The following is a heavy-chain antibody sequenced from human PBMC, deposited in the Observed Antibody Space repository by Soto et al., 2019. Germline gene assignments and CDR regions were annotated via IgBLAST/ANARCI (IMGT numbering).Heavy chain of an antibody. CDR1: GGSISSSNW. V-gene: IGHV4-4*02. J-gene: IGHJ4*02. CDR2: IYHSGST. Sequence: QVQLQESGPGLVKPSGTLSLTCAVSGGSISSSNWWSWVRQPPGKGLEWIGEIYHSGSTNYNPSLQSRVTISVDTSKNQFSLKLTSVTAADTALYYCVRGGSSSWLFDYWGQGTLVTVSS. CDR3: VRGGSSSWLFDY. D-gene: IGHD6-13*01.